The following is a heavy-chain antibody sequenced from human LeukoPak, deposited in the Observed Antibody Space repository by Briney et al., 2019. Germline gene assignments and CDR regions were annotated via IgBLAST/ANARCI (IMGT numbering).Heavy chain of an antibody. Sequence: GGCLSLSCAASRFTFSSYGMHWVRQAPGRGLEGVAGIWYEGSNKYYADSLKGRFTISRDNSKNTLYLQMNSLRAEDTAGYYCARIRGITGINSNYYGMDVWGQGTTVTVSS. D-gene: IGHD1-20*01. V-gene: IGHV3-33*01. CDR1: RFTFSSYG. CDR3: ARIRGITGINSNYYGMDV. CDR2: IWYEGSNK. J-gene: IGHJ6*02.